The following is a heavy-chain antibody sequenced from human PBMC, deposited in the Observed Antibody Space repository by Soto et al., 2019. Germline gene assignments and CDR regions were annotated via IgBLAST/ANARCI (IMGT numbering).Heavy chain of an antibody. V-gene: IGHV4-39*01. D-gene: IGHD3-22*01. CDR2: IFYSGGT. CDR3: ARQASGYYYGWFDP. J-gene: IGHJ5*02. CDR1: GGSILDSTYY. Sequence: PSETLSLTCTVSGGSILDSTYYWAWIRQSPGKGLEWIGTIFYSGGTFYTPSLKSRVTMSVDTSNNQFSLKLSSVTAADTAVYHCARQASGYYYGWFDPWGQGTLVTVSS.